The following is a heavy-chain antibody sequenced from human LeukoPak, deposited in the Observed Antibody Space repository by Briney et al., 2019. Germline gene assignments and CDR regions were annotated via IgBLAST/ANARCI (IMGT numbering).Heavy chain of an antibody. CDR3: AKEVGVAVAGTFDP. Sequence: GGSLRLSCAASGFTFSSYAMHWVRQAPGKGLEWVAVISYDGSNKYYADSVKGRFTISRDNSKNTLYLQMNSLRAEDTAVYYCAKEVGVAVAGTFDPWGQGTLVTVSS. CDR1: GFTFSSYA. CDR2: ISYDGSNK. V-gene: IGHV3-30-3*01. J-gene: IGHJ5*02. D-gene: IGHD6-19*01.